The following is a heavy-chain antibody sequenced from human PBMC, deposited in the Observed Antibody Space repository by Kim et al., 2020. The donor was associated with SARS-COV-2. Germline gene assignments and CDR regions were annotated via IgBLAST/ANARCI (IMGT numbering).Heavy chain of an antibody. CDR3: ARDPAVVVAAPDY. V-gene: IGHV4-38-2*02. D-gene: IGHD2-15*01. CDR1: GYSISSGYY. CDR2: IYHSGST. Sequence: SETLSLTCTVSGYSISSGYYWGWIRQPPGKGLEWIGSIYHSGSTYYNPSLKSRVTISVDTSKNQFSLKLSSVTAADTAVYYCARDPAVVVAAPDYWGQGTLVTVSS. J-gene: IGHJ4*02.